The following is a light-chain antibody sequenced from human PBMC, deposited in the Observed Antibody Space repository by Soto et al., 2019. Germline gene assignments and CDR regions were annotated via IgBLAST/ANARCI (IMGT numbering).Light chain of an antibody. CDR1: QSLLHSNGYYY. CDR3: HQCYSSPTT. CDR2: LVS. J-gene: IGKJ4*01. Sequence: DIVMTQAPLSLPVTPGEPASISCRSSQSLLHSNGYYYLDWYLQKPGQSPQLLIYLVSNRASGVPDRFSGSGSGTDFTLTIDRLEPEDFAVYYCHQCYSSPTTFGGGTKVDIK. V-gene: IGKV2-28*01.